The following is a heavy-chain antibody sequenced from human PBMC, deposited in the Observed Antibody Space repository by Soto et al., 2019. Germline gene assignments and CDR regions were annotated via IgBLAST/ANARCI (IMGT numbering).Heavy chain of an antibody. Sequence: PGGSLRLSCAASGFTFSDYYMSWIRQAPGKGLEWVSYISSSGSTIYYADSVKGRFTISRDNAKNSLYLQMNSLRAEDTAVYYCARVRVLSLNWFDPWGQGTLVTSPQ. CDR1: GFTFSDYY. J-gene: IGHJ5*02. CDR2: ISSSGSTI. D-gene: IGHD3-10*01. CDR3: ARVRVLSLNWFDP. V-gene: IGHV3-11*01.